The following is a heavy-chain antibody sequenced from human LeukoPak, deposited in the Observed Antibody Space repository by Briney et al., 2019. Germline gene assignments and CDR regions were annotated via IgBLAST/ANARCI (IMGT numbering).Heavy chain of an antibody. V-gene: IGHV3-9*01. CDR3: ATSAAAGSEGYFAY. J-gene: IGHJ4*02. CDR2: ISWNSGSI. D-gene: IGHD6-13*01. Sequence: GRSLRLSCAASGFTFDDCAMHWVRQAPGKGLEWVSGISWNSGSIGYADSVKGRFTISRDNAKNSLYLQMNSLRAEDTALYYCATSAAAGSEGYFAYWGQGTLVTVSS. CDR1: GFTFDDCA.